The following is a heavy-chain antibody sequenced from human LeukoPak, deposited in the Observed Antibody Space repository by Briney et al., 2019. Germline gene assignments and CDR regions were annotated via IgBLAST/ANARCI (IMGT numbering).Heavy chain of an antibody. CDR1: GFTFSSYG. D-gene: IGHD5-18*01. CDR2: IRYDGNSK. V-gene: IGHV3-30*02. Sequence: QAGGSLRRSCAASGFTFSSYGMHWVRQAPDKGLEWVAFIRYDGNSKDYADSVRGRFTISRDNSKNTLYLQMNSLREEDTALYYCAKGGGYSYENFYYYIHVWGKGTTVTVSS. J-gene: IGHJ6*03. CDR3: AKGGGYSYENFYYYIHV.